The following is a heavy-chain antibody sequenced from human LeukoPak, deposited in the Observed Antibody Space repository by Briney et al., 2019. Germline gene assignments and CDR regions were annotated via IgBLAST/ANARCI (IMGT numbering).Heavy chain of an antibody. Sequence: PGGSLRLSCAASGFTFSNYGMTWVRQAPGKGLEWVSGISGSGGNTYYADSVKGRFTISRDNSKNTLYLQMNSLRAEDTAVYYCVRRGSVDAFDIWGQGTVVTVSS. CDR3: VRRGSVDAFDI. J-gene: IGHJ3*02. CDR1: GFTFSNYG. D-gene: IGHD3-10*01. CDR2: ISGSGGNT. V-gene: IGHV3-23*01.